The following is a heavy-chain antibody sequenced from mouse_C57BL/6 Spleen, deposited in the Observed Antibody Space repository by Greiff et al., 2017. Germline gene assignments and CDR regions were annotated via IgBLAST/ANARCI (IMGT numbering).Heavy chain of an antibody. CDR2: INPNNGGT. D-gene: IGHD1-1*01. J-gene: IGHJ1*03. Sequence: VQLQQSGPELVKPGASVKIPCKASGYTFTDYNMDWVKQSHGKSLEWIGDINPNNGGTIYNQKFKGKATLTVDKSSSTAYMELRSLTSADTAVYYCARIYGSSFWYFDVWGTGTTVTVSS. CDR1: GYTFTDYN. V-gene: IGHV1-18*01. CDR3: ARIYGSSFWYFDV.